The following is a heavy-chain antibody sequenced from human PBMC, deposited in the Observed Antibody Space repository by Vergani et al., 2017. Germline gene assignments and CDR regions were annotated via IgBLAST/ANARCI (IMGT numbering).Heavy chain of an antibody. V-gene: IGHV4-38-2*01. CDR1: GYSITSGYY. J-gene: IGHJ6*02. CDR2: IHHSGDT. CDR3: ARHRGSGGFFPSSYFYGMDV. Sequence: QVQLLESGPGLLKPSETLSLTCSVSGYSITSGYYWGWFRQSPGKGLEWIGCIHHSGDTHYNSSLKSRVSISIVSSSKFSLSLTSVTAADTAIYYCARHRGSGGFFPSSYFYGMDVWGHGTTVTVSS. D-gene: IGHD3-10*01.